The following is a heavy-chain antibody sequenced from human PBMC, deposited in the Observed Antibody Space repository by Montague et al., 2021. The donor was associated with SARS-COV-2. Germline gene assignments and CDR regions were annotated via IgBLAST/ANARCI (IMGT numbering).Heavy chain of an antibody. CDR1: GGSFSGYY. V-gene: IGHV4-34*01. J-gene: IGHJ6*02. Sequence: SETLSLTCAVYGGSFSGYYWSWIRQPPGKGLEWIGEINHSGSTNYNPSLKSRVTISVDTSKNQFSLKLSSVTAADTAVYYCARVRYYGSGTSLGMDVRAKGPRSPSP. D-gene: IGHD3-10*01. CDR2: INHSGST. CDR3: ARVRYYGSGTSLGMDV.